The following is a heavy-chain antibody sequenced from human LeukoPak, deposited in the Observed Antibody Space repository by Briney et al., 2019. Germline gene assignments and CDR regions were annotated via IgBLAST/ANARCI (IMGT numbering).Heavy chain of an antibody. CDR3: ARDSGYDIIDY. Sequence: PSETLSLTCTVSGGSISSGSYYWSWIRQPAGKGLEWIGRIYTSGSTNYNPSLKSRVTISVDTSKNQFSLKLSSMTAADTAVYYCARDSGYDIIDYWGQGTLVTVSS. V-gene: IGHV4-61*02. CDR1: GGSISSGSYY. CDR2: IYTSGST. J-gene: IGHJ4*02. D-gene: IGHD5-12*01.